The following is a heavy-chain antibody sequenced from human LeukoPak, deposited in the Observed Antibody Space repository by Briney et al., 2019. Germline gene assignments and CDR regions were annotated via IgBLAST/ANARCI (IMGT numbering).Heavy chain of an antibody. CDR1: GFTFSSYA. CDR2: ISGSGVGT. V-gene: IGHV3-23*01. CDR3: AKGLRDGYNQRFEY. Sequence: TGGSLRLSCEVSGFTFSSYAMNWVRQAPGKGLEWVSAISGSGVGTFYADSVKGRFTISRDNSKNTLYLQMNSLRAEDTAVYYCAKGLRDGYNQRFEYWGQGTLVTVSS. J-gene: IGHJ4*02. D-gene: IGHD5-24*01.